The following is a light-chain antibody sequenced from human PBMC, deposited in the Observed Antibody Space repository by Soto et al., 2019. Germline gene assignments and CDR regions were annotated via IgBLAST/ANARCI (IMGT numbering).Light chain of an antibody. V-gene: IGKV1-9*01. CDR3: QQLNSYPPST. Sequence: DIPLTQSPSFLSASVGDRVTITCRASQGISSYLAWYQQKPGKAPKLLIYAASTLQSGVPSRFSGSGSGTEFTLTISSLQPEDFATYYCQQLNSYPPSTFGQGTRLEIK. CDR2: AAS. CDR1: QGISSY. J-gene: IGKJ5*01.